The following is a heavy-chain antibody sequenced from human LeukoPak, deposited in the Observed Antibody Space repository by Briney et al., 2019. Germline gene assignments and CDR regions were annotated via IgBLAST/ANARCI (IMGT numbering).Heavy chain of an antibody. V-gene: IGHV3-48*03. CDR2: ISSSGSTT. J-gene: IGHJ4*02. Sequence: GGSLRLSCAASGFTFSAYEMNWVRQAPGKGLEWVSHISSSGSTTYYADSVKGRFTISRDDSKNTLYLQMNSLRAEDTAVYYCVKDLGRYRNNCFDYWGQGTLVTVSS. CDR1: GFTFSAYE. D-gene: IGHD1-26*01. CDR3: VKDLGRYRNNCFDY.